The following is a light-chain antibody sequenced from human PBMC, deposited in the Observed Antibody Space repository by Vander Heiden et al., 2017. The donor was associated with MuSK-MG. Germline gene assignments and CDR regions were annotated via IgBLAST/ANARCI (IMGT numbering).Light chain of an antibody. Sequence: EIVLKQSPGNLSLSPGERANQPCRDSQRVSSSYLAWYQQKPGQAPWLLIDGASNSATGNPDRFSGSVYGTDFTLTISRQEPDDCAVYYCQHYGSSPPWTFGQGTNVESK. CDR2: GAS. CDR1: QRVSSSY. V-gene: IGKV3-20*01. J-gene: IGKJ1*01. CDR3: QHYGSSPPWT.